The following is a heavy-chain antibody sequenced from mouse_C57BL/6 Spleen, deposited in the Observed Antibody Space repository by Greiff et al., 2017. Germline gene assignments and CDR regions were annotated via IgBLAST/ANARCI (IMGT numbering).Heavy chain of an antibody. CDR3: ARIYGLLYVDY. D-gene: IGHD2-10*01. J-gene: IGHJ2*01. V-gene: IGHV5-16*01. CDR2: INYDGSST. Sequence: EVHLVESEGGLVQPGSSMKLSCTASGFTFSDYYMAWVRQVPEKGLEWVANINYDGSSTYYLDSLKSRFIISRDNAKNILYLQMSSLKSEDTATYYCARIYGLLYVDYWGQGTTLTVSS. CDR1: GFTFSDYY.